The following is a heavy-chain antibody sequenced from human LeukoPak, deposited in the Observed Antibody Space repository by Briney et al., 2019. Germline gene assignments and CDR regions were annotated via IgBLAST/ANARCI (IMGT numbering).Heavy chain of an antibody. Sequence: PSETLSLTCTVSGGSISSYYWSWLGQPPGKGLEWIGYIYYSGSTNYNPSLKSRVTISVDTSKNHFSLKLSSVTAADTAVYYCARQGSRTLLWFGELSLDYWGQGTLVTVSS. CDR1: GGSISSYY. D-gene: IGHD3-10*01. V-gene: IGHV4-59*08. CDR3: ARQGSRTLLWFGELSLDY. CDR2: IYYSGST. J-gene: IGHJ4*02.